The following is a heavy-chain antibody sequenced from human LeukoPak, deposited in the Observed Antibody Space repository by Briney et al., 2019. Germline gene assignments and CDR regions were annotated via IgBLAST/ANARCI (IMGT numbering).Heavy chain of an antibody. D-gene: IGHD6-13*01. Sequence: GASVKVSCKASGYTFTGYYMHWVRQAPGQGLEWMGWINPNSGGTSYAQKFQGRVTMTRDTSISTAYMELSRLRSDDTAVYYCAREAIAAAGNDYWGQGTLVTVSS. CDR3: AREAIAAAGNDY. CDR1: GYTFTGYY. J-gene: IGHJ4*02. CDR2: INPNSGGT. V-gene: IGHV1-2*02.